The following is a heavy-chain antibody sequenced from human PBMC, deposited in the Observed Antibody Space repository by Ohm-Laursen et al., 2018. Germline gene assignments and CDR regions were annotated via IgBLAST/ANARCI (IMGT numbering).Heavy chain of an antibody. D-gene: IGHD6-6*01. CDR2: IWYDGSNK. J-gene: IGHJ4*02. Sequence: SLRLSCSASGFTFSSYGMHWVRQAPGKGLEWVAVIWYDGSNKYYADSVKGRFTISRDNSKNTLYLQMNSLRAEDTAVYYCARGDSEAARPYFDFWGRGTLVTVSS. CDR3: ARGDSEAARPYFDF. V-gene: IGHV3-33*01. CDR1: GFTFSSYG.